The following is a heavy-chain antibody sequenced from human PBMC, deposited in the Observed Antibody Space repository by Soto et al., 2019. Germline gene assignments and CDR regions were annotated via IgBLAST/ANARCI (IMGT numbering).Heavy chain of an antibody. V-gene: IGHV4-31*11. CDR3: ASLGAAAGTKYMYFQH. CDR1: GGSISSGGYY. J-gene: IGHJ1*01. CDR2: IYYSGST. D-gene: IGHD6-13*01. Sequence: SETLSLTCAVYGGSISSGGYYWSWIRQHPGKGLEWIGYIYYSGSTYYNPSLKSRVTISVDTSKNQFSLKLSSVTAADTAVYYCASLGAAAGTKYMYFQHWGQGTLVTVSS.